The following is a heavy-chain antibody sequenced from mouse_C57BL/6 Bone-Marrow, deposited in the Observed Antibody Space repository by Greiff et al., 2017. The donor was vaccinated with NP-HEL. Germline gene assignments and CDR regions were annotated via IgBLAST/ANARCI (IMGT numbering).Heavy chain of an antibody. CDR3: ARKRIDRLLRFAY. D-gene: IGHD2-3*01. CDR1: GYTFTSYG. CDR2: IYPRSGNT. V-gene: IGHV1-81*01. J-gene: IGHJ3*01. Sequence: QVQLQQSGAELARPGASVTLSCKASGYTFTSYGISWVKQRTGQGLEWIGEIYPRSGNTYYTEKFKGKGTLTAEKSSSRAYMELLSLTSDDSAVYFCARKRIDRLLRFAYWGQGTLVTVSA.